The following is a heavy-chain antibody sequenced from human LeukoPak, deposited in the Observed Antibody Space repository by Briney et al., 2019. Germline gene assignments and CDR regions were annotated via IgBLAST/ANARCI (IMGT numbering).Heavy chain of an antibody. D-gene: IGHD7-27*01. CDR3: ARDSNWGDGVFDY. J-gene: IGHJ4*02. V-gene: IGHV3-21*01. CDR2: ISSSSSYI. Sequence: PGGSLRLSCAASGFTFSSYSMNWVRQAPGKGLEWVSSISSSSSYIYYADSVKGRFTISRDNAKNSPYLQMNSLRAEDTAVYYCARDSNWGDGVFDYWGQGTLVTVSP. CDR1: GFTFSSYS.